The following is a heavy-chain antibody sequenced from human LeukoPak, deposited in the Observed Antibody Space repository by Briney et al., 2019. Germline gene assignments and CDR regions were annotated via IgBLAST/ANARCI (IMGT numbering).Heavy chain of an antibody. J-gene: IGHJ4*02. CDR3: RVAGPRGHDY. CDR1: GGSISSYY. D-gene: IGHD6-19*01. Sequence: SETLSLTCTVSGGSISSYYWSWLRQPPGKGLEWIGYIYYSGSTNYNPSLKSRVTISVDTSKNQFSLKLSSVTAADTAVYYCRVAGPRGHDYWGQGTLVTVSS. V-gene: IGHV4-59*01. CDR2: IYYSGST.